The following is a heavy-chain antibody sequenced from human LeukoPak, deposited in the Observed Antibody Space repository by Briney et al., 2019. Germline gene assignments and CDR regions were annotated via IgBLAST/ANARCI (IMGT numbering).Heavy chain of an antibody. CDR1: GFTFSSYW. V-gene: IGHV3-74*01. D-gene: IGHD3-22*01. CDR3: AREDTSSGYSYGEPWFDP. CDR2: INSDGSST. Sequence: GGSLRLSCAAAGFTFSSYWMHWVRQAPGKGLVWVSRINSDGSSTSYADSVKGRFTICRDNAKNTLYLQMNSLRAEDTAVYYCAREDTSSGYSYGEPWFDPWGQGTLVTVSS. J-gene: IGHJ5*02.